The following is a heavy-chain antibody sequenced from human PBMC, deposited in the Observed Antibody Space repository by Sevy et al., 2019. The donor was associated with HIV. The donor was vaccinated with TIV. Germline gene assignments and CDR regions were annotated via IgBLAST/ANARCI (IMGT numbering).Heavy chain of an antibody. D-gene: IGHD3-3*01. CDR2: INNDGSST. Sequence: GGSLRLSCAASGFTFSSYWMHWVRQAPGKGLVWVSRINNDGSSTNYADSVKGRFTISRDNAKNTLYLQMNSLRAEDTAVYYCAGERVDFWSGPVDYDFGMDVWGQGTTVTVSS. CDR3: AGERVDFWSGPVDYDFGMDV. J-gene: IGHJ6*02. V-gene: IGHV3-74*01. CDR1: GFTFSSYW.